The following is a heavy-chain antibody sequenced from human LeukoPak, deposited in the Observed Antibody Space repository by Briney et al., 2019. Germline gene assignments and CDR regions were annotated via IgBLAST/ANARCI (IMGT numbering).Heavy chain of an antibody. J-gene: IGHJ4*02. CDR3: ARLYLPATRFDY. V-gene: IGHV4-59*01. D-gene: IGHD5-24*01. CDR2: IYYSGST. CDR1: GGSISSYY. Sequence: SETLSLTCTVSGGSISSYYWSWIRQPPGKGLEWIGYIYYSGSTNYNPSLKGRVTISVDTSKNQFSLKLSSVTAADTAVDYCARLYLPATRFDYWGQGTLVTVSS.